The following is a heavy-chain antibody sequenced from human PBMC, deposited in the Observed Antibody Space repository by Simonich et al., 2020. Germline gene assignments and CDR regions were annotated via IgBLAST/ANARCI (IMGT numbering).Heavy chain of an antibody. CDR3: ARQRVLMVYAIDY. CDR1: GGSISSSSYY. J-gene: IGHJ4*02. V-gene: IGHV4-39*01. D-gene: IGHD2-8*01. Sequence: QLQLQESGPGLVKPSETLSLTCTVSGGSISSSSYYWGWIRQPPGKGLEWIGSIYYIGSTYYTPSLKSRVTISVDTSKNQFSLKLSSVTAADTAVYYCARQRVLMVYAIDYWGQGTLVTVSS. CDR2: IYYIGST.